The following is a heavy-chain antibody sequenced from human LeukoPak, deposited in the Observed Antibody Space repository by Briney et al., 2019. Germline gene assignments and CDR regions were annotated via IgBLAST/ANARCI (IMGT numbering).Heavy chain of an antibody. CDR1: GGTFSSYA. CDR2: IIPIFGTA. V-gene: IGHV1-69*06. Sequence: GASVKVSCKASGGTFSSYAISWVRQAPGQGLEWMGGIIPIFGTANYAQKFQGRVTITADKSTSTAYMELSSLRSEDTAVCYCARDKGYYDRSNWFDPWGPGTLVTVSS. J-gene: IGHJ5*02. D-gene: IGHD3-22*01. CDR3: ARDKGYYDRSNWFDP.